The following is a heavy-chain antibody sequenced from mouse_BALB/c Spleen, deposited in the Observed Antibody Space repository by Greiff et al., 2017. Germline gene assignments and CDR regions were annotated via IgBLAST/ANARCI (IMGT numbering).Heavy chain of an antibody. CDR2: ISYSGST. J-gene: IGHJ3*01. CDR3: AAYGNYEAWFAY. CDR1: GYSITSDYA. V-gene: IGHV3-2*02. D-gene: IGHD2-1*01. Sequence: EVKLVESGPGLVKPSQSLSLTCTVTGYSITSDYAWNWIRQFPGNKLEWMGYISYSGSTSYNPSLKSRISITRDTSKNQFFLQLNSVTTEDTATYYCAAYGNYEAWFAYWGQGTLVTVSA.